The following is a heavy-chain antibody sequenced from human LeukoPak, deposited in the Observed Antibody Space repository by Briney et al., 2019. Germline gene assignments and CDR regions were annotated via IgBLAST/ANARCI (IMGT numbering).Heavy chain of an antibody. CDR3: AKGGYCSSTSCYVGWFDP. J-gene: IGHJ5*02. D-gene: IGHD2-2*01. Sequence: GGSLRLSCAAFGFTFSSYVMNWVRQAPGKGLEWVSVISGGGGSTYYADSVKGRFTISRDNSKNTLFLRMNSLRAEDTAVYYCAKGGYCSSTSCYVGWFDPWGQGTLVTVSS. CDR1: GFTFSSYV. V-gene: IGHV3-23*01. CDR2: ISGGGGST.